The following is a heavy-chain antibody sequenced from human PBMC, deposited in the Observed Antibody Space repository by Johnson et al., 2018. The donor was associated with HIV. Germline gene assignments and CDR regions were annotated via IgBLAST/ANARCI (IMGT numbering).Heavy chain of an antibody. J-gene: IGHJ3*02. V-gene: IGHV3-7*01. Sequence: EVQLVESGGGLVQPGGSLRLSCAVSGFTFSNHHMTWVRQAPGKGLEWVANINQDGSDKYYVDSVKGRFTISRDNAQNSLYLQMNSLRAEDTAVYYCGRDSVILVDGAFDIWGQGTMVTVSS. CDR1: GFTFSNHH. CDR3: GRDSVILVDGAFDI. D-gene: IGHD2-15*01. CDR2: INQDGSDK.